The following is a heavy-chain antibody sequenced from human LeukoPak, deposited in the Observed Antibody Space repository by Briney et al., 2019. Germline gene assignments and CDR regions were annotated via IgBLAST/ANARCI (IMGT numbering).Heavy chain of an antibody. Sequence: SETLSLTCTVSGGSISSYYWSWIRQPAGKGLEWIGRIYTSGSTNYNPSLKSRVTISVDTSKNQFSLKLYSVTAADTAVYYCARDKHYYSYMDVWGKGTTVTISS. J-gene: IGHJ6*03. CDR1: GGSISSYY. CDR2: IYTSGST. CDR3: ARDKHYYSYMDV. V-gene: IGHV4-4*07.